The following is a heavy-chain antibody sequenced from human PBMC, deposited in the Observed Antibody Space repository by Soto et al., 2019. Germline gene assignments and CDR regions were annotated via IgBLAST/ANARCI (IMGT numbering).Heavy chain of an antibody. J-gene: IGHJ4*02. D-gene: IGHD1-1*01. CDR2: ISAKSKYI. CDR1: GFTFSTYT. Sequence: PGGSLRLSCAASGFTFSTYTMNWVRQAPGQGLEWVSCISAKSKYIYYANSVQGRFTISRDDAQNSLILQLSSLRAEDTAVYYCARDPGNDEAIDYWGQGTLVTVSS. CDR3: ARDPGNDEAIDY. V-gene: IGHV3-21*01.